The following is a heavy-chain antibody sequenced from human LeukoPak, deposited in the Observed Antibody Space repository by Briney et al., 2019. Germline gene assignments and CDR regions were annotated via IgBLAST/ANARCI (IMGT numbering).Heavy chain of an antibody. D-gene: IGHD3-22*01. J-gene: IGHJ1*01. Sequence: PGGSLRLSCAASGFTFSSYAMSWVRQAPGKGLEWVSAISGSGGSTYYADSVKGRFTISRDNAKNTVSLQMTSLRAEDTGVYYCARAPSEIGGYYPEYFRHWGQGTLVIVSS. V-gene: IGHV3-23*01. CDR3: ARAPSEIGGYYPEYFRH. CDR2: ISGSGGST. CDR1: GFTFSSYA.